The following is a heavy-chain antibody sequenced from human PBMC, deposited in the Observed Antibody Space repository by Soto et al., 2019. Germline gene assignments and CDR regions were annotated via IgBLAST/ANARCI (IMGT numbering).Heavy chain of an antibody. V-gene: IGHV4-34*01. Sequence: PETLSLTRAVYGGSSSGYCWTWIRQPPETGMEWIGEINHSGSTNYNPSLKSRVTISVDTSKNQFSLKLTSVTAADTAVYYCARDKITGLFDYWGQGTLVTVSA. D-gene: IGHD2-8*02. CDR2: INHSGST. J-gene: IGHJ4*02. CDR3: ARDKITGLFDY. CDR1: GGSSSGYC.